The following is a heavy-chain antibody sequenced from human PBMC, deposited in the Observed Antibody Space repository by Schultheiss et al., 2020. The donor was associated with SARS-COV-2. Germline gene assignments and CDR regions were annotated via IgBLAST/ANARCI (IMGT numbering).Heavy chain of an antibody. D-gene: IGHD5-12*01. CDR3: ARAQGRYSAYGMDV. J-gene: IGHJ6*02. V-gene: IGHV1-18*01. Sequence: ASVKVSCKASGYTFPSYGISWVRQAPGQGLEWMGWISAYNGNTNYAQKLQGRVTMTTDTSTSTAYMELRSLRSDDTAVYYCARAQGRYSAYGMDVWGQGTTVTVAS. CDR1: GYTFPSYG. CDR2: ISAYNGNT.